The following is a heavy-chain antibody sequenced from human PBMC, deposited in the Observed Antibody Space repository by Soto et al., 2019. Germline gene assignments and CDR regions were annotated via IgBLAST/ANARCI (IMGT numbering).Heavy chain of an antibody. V-gene: IGHV4-59*08. CDR3: ARQPGYYDILTGYSTYYFDY. CDR2: IYYRGNT. CDR1: GGSLSSYY. D-gene: IGHD3-9*01. Sequence: TLSLTCTVSGGSLSSYYWNWIRQPPGKGLEWIGYIYYRGNTNYNPSLKSRVTISVDTSKNQFSLKLSSVTAADTAVYYCARQPGYYDILTGYSTYYFDYWGQGTPVTVSS. J-gene: IGHJ4*02.